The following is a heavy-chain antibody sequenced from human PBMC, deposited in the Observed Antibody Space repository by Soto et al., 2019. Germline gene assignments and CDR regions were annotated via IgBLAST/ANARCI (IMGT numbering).Heavy chain of an antibody. CDR1: GFTFSSYT. CDR2: IGGSSGTT. D-gene: IGHD3-10*01. CDR3: ARGSLSRGYLDY. J-gene: IGHJ4*02. Sequence: GGSLRLSCAASGFTFSSYTMSWVRQAPGEGLEWVSSIGGSSGTTYYADSVKGRFTISRDNSKNTLYLQVNSLRADDTAVYYCARGSLSRGYLDYWGQGTLVTVSS. V-gene: IGHV3-23*01.